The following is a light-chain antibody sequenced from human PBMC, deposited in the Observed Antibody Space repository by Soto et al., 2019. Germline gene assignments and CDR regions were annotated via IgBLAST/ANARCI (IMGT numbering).Light chain of an antibody. CDR3: QQYGSSPFT. J-gene: IGKJ3*01. CDR1: QRVSSSY. CDR2: GAS. Sequence: ERVLTQSPGTLSMSPGERATLSCRASQRVSSSYSAWYQQKPGQAPRLLIYGASRRATGFPDRFSGSGSGNDFTLTISRREPEDFSVYYCQQYGSSPFTLGPGTKVDIK. V-gene: IGKV3-20*01.